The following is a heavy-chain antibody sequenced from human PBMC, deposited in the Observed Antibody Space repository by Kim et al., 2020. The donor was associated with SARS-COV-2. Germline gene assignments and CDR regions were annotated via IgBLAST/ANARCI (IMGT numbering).Heavy chain of an antibody. CDR2: IKQDGSEK. V-gene: IGHV3-7*01. J-gene: IGHJ4*02. Sequence: GGSLRLSCAASGFTFSSYWMSWVRQAPGKGLEWVANIKQDGSEKYYVYSVKGRFTISRDNAKNSLYLQMNSLRAEDTAVYYCAREGVRVRGVIIKRVFDYWGQGTLVTVSS. CDR3: AREGVRVRGVIIKRVFDY. CDR1: GFTFSSYW. D-gene: IGHD3-10*01.